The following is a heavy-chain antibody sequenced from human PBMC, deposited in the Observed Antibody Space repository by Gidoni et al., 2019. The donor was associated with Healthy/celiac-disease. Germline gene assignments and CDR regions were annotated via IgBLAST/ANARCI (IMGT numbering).Heavy chain of an antibody. V-gene: IGHV3-30*18. CDR2: ISYDGSNK. J-gene: IGHJ4*02. D-gene: IGHD7-27*01. CDR3: AKEGPLGFYFDY. Sequence: QVQLVESGGGVVQPGRSLRLSCAASGFTFSSYGMHWVRQAPGKGLEWVAVISYDGSNKYYADSVKGRFTISRDNSKNTLYLQMNSLRAEDTAVYYCAKEGPLGFYFDYWGQGTLVTVSS. CDR1: GFTFSSYG.